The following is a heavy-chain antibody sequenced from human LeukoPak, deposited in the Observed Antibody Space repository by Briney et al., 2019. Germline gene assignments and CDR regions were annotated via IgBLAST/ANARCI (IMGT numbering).Heavy chain of an antibody. CDR3: AREALRGYSGYDPADYFDF. CDR2: IYSGGST. D-gene: IGHD5-12*01. J-gene: IGHJ4*02. Sequence: SGGSLRLSCAASGFTVSSNYMSWVRQAPGKGLEWVSVIYSGGSTYYADSVKGRFTISRDNPKNTLYLQMNSLRAEDTAVYYCAREALRGYSGYDPADYFDFWGQGTLVTVSS. V-gene: IGHV3-53*01. CDR1: GFTVSSNY.